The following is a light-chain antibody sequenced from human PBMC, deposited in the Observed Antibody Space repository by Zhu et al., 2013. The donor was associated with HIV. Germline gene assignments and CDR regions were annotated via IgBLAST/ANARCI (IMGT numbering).Light chain of an antibody. J-gene: IGLJ1*01. CDR1: NIGSKS. Sequence: SYELTQPPSVSVAPGKTARITCGGNNIGSKSVHWYQQKPGQAPVLVVYDDSDRPSGIPDRFSGSSSGNTASLTITGTQAADEADYYCNSRDTSGNQVFGTGTKVTVL. CDR3: NSRDTSGNQV. V-gene: IGLV3-21*01. CDR2: DDS.